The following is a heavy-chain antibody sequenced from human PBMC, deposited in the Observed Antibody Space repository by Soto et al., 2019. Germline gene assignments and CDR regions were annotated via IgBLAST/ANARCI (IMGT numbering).Heavy chain of an antibody. D-gene: IGHD6-13*01. CDR3: ARTAAPGIYFYYYGMDV. V-gene: IGHV3-30-3*01. CDR2: IGYDGTNK. Sequence: GGSLRLSCAASGFTFSNYAMHWVRQAPGKGLEWVAIIGYDGTNKYYADSVKGRFTISRDSSKNTLHLQMNGLRAEDSAVYYCARTAAPGIYFYYYGMDVWGQGTTVTVSS. J-gene: IGHJ6*02. CDR1: GFTFSNYA.